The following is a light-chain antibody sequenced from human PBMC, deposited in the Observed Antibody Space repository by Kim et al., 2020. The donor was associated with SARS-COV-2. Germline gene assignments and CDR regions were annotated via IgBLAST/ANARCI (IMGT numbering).Light chain of an antibody. V-gene: IGKV1-9*01. Sequence: ASVGDRVSITCRASQDISSSLAWYQQKPGRAPKLLIYHASTLQSGVPSRFSGRGSGTDFTLTISSLQPEDFATYYCQQLNTFPLTFGPGTKVDIK. CDR2: HAS. CDR3: QQLNTFPLT. CDR1: QDISSS. J-gene: IGKJ3*01.